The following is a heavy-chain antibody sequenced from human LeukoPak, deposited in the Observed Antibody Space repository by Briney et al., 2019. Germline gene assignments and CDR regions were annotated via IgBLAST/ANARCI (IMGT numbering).Heavy chain of an antibody. CDR1: GGTFISYA. V-gene: IGHV1-69*06. D-gene: IGHD6-13*01. Sequence: GASVKVSCKASGGTFISYAISWVRQAPGQGLEWMGGIIPIFGTANYAQKFQGRVTITPDKSTSTAYMELSRLRSEDTAVYYCAGQLAGIAAAGTSWFDPWGQGTLVTVSS. J-gene: IGHJ5*02. CDR3: AGQLAGIAAAGTSWFDP. CDR2: IIPIFGTA.